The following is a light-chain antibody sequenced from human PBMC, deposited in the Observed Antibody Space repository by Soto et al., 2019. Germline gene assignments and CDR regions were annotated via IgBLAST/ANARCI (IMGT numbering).Light chain of an antibody. Sequence: QSVLTQPASVSGSPGQSITISCTGTSSDVGGYNYVYWYQQHPGKAPKLMIYDVSNRPSGVSNRFSGSKSGNTASLTISGLQAEDEADYYCSSYTSSITYVFGTGTKLTVL. V-gene: IGLV2-14*01. J-gene: IGLJ1*01. CDR1: SSDVGGYNY. CDR3: SSYTSSITYV. CDR2: DVS.